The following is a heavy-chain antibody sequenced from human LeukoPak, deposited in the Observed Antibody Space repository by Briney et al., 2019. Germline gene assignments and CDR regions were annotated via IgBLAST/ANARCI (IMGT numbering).Heavy chain of an antibody. V-gene: IGHV3-21*05. D-gene: IGHD3-22*01. J-gene: IGHJ4*02. CDR3: ARDRVGSGYYFDS. CDR2: ISGSDTYI. Sequence: GGSLRLSCAASGFTFSTYSMNWVRQGPGQGLEWVSYISGSDTYIYYADSVKGRFTISRDNAKNSLYLQMNSLRAEDTAVYYCARDRVGSGYYFDSWGQGTLVTVSS. CDR1: GFTFSTYS.